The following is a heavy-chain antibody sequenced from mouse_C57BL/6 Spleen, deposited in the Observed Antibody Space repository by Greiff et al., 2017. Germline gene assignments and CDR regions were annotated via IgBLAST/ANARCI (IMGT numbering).Heavy chain of an antibody. CDR2: IWSGGST. Sequence: QVQLKQSGPGLVPPSQSLSITCTVSGFSLTSYGVHWVRQSPGTGLEWLGVIWSGGSTDYNAAFISRWSISKDKSKSQVFCKMNSLQADDTAIYYCARKGIYYDYDGAWCAYWGQGTLVTVSA. D-gene: IGHD2-4*01. J-gene: IGHJ3*01. V-gene: IGHV2-2*01. CDR3: ARKGIYYDYDGAWCAY. CDR1: GFSLTSYG.